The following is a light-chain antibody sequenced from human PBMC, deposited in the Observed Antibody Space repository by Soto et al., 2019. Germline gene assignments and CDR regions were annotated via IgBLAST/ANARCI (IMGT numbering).Light chain of an antibody. CDR3: QQYNSYSGT. Sequence: DIQMTQSPSTLSASVGDRVTITCRASQRISNWLAWYQQKPGKAPKLVIYRASTLESGVPSRFSGSGSGTEFTLTISSLQPDYLATYFCQQYNSYSGTFGPGTKVDIK. CDR1: QRISNW. V-gene: IGKV1-5*03. CDR2: RAS. J-gene: IGKJ3*01.